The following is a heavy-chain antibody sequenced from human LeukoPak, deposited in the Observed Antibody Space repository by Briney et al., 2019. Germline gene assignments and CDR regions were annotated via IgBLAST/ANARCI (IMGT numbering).Heavy chain of an antibody. D-gene: IGHD1-26*01. J-gene: IGHJ4*02. CDR2: VFPGGGGT. V-gene: IGHV1-46*01. CDR3: AREGASGAKHFDN. CDR1: GYTFSNYY. Sequence: ASVKVSCTASGYTFSNYYIHWVRQAPGQGLEWMGQVFPGGGGTRYAQDLQGRLTITWDTSTSSIYMELSSLRSEDTAVYYCAREGASGAKHFDNWGQGTLVTVSS.